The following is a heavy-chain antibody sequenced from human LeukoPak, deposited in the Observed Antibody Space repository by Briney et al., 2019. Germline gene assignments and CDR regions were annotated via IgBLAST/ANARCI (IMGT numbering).Heavy chain of an antibody. CDR1: GYRFTSYW. CDR3: ARQPGRYFDY. CDR2: IYPGDSDT. D-gene: IGHD3-9*01. J-gene: IGHJ4*02. V-gene: IGHV5-51*01. Sequence: GGSLQISCKGSGYRFTSYWIGWVRQLPGKGLEWMGIIYPGDSDTRYSPSFQGQVTISAAKSISTAYLQWSSLKASDTAMYYCARQPGRYFDYWGQGTLVTVSS.